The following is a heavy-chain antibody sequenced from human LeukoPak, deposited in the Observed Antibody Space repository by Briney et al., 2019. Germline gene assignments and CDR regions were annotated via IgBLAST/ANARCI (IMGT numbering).Heavy chain of an antibody. CDR1: GFTFSTYA. V-gene: IGHV3-23*01. Sequence: GGSLRLSCAASGFTFSTYAMAWVRQAPGKGLEWVSSLNDVGGDAYYADSVKGHFTISRDNSKNTLFLQMNSLRAEDTAAYYCVKGPSEPVAKGECYFESGGKGTLVTVS. CDR2: LNDVGGDA. J-gene: IGHJ4*02. CDR3: VKGPSEPVAKGECYFES. D-gene: IGHD2-8*01.